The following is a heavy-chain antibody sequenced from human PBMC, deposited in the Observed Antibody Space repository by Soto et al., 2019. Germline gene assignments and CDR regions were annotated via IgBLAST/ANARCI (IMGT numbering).Heavy chain of an antibody. Sequence: QVQLVQSGAEVKKPGASVKVSCKASGYTFSTYDIDWVRLATGQGLEWMGSMNPNSGNTEYAQKFQGRGTMTRDTSISTADMALSSLRSEDTAIYYCARPLGGIAAAGNDYWGQGTLVTVSS. V-gene: IGHV1-8*01. CDR3: ARPLGGIAAAGNDY. CDR1: GYTFSTYD. CDR2: MNPNSGNT. J-gene: IGHJ4*02. D-gene: IGHD6-13*01.